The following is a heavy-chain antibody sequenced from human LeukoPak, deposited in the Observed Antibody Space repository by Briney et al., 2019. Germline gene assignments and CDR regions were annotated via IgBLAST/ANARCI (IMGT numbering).Heavy chain of an antibody. CDR3: AKVSSSWYGNWFDP. CDR2: ISYDGSNK. CDR1: GFTFSSYG. V-gene: IGHV3-30*18. D-gene: IGHD6-13*01. Sequence: GGSLRLSCAASGFTFSSYGMHWVRQAPGKGLEWVAVISYDGSNKYYADSVKGRFTISRDNSKNALYLQMNSLRAEDTAVYYCAKVSSSWYGNWFDPWGQGTLVTVSS. J-gene: IGHJ5*02.